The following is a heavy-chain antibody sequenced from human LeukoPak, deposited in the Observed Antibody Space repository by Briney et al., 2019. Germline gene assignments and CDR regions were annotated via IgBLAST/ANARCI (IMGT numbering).Heavy chain of an antibody. CDR3: ARGVITFGGVLGY. D-gene: IGHD3-16*01. V-gene: IGHV3-53*04. Sequence: GGSLRLSCAASGFTVSSNYVSWVRQAPGKGLEWVSVIYSGGSTYYADSVKGRFTISRHNSKNTLYLQMNSLRAEDTAVYYCARGVITFGGVLGYWGQGTLVTVSS. J-gene: IGHJ4*02. CDR2: IYSGGST. CDR1: GFTVSSNY.